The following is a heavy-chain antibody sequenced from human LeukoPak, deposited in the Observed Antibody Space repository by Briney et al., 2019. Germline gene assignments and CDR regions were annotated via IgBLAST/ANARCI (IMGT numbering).Heavy chain of an antibody. CDR2: ISGDGTTK. Sequence: PGGSLRLSCAASGFTFSDHYMSWIRQAPGKGLEWVSYISGDGTTKYYADSVKGRFTISRDNSKNTLYLQMNSLRAEDTAVYYCTKGGGILTGYRLGHYYMDVWGKGTTVTISS. CDR3: TKGGGILTGYRLGHYYMDV. CDR1: GFTFSDHY. J-gene: IGHJ6*03. D-gene: IGHD3-9*01. V-gene: IGHV3-11*01.